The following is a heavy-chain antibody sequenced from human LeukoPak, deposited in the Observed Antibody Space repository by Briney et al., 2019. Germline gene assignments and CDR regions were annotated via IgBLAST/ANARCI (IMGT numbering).Heavy chain of an antibody. Sequence: PGGSLRLSCAASGFTFSSYGMHWVRQAPGEGLEWVAVISYDGSNKYYADSVKGRFTISRDNSKNTLYLQMNSLRAEDTAVYYCAKLTTGTTPIDYWGQGTLVTVSS. V-gene: IGHV3-30*18. CDR3: AKLTTGTTPIDY. D-gene: IGHD1-1*01. J-gene: IGHJ4*02. CDR2: ISYDGSNK. CDR1: GFTFSSYG.